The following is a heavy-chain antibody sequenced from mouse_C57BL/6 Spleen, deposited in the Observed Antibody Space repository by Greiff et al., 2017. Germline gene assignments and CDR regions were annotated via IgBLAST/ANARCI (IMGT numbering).Heavy chain of an antibody. CDR2: IYPGSGNT. D-gene: IGHD1-1*01. J-gene: IGHJ1*03. Sequence: VQLQQSGAELVRPGASVKLSCKASGYTFTDYYINWVKQRPGQGLEWIARIYPGSGNTYYNEKFKGKATLTAEKSSSTAYMQLSSLTSEDSAVYFCARDYGWYFDVWGTGTTVTVSS. V-gene: IGHV1-76*01. CDR1: GYTFTDYY. CDR3: ARDYGWYFDV.